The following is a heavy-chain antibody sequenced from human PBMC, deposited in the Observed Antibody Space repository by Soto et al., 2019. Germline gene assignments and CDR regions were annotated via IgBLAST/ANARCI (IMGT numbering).Heavy chain of an antibody. Sequence: GGSLRLSCAASGFTFSSYAMHWVRQAPGKGLEWVAVISYDGSNKYYADSVKGRFTISRDNSKNTLYLQMNSLRAEDTAVYYCARGTPGYSSTGFVGYFDYWGQGTLVTVSS. J-gene: IGHJ4*02. CDR1: GFTFSSYA. V-gene: IGHV3-30-3*01. CDR3: ARGTPGYSSTGFVGYFDY. D-gene: IGHD6-13*01. CDR2: ISYDGSNK.